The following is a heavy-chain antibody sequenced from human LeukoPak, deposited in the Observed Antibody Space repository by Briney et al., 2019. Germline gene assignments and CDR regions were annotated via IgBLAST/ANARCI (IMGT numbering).Heavy chain of an antibody. CDR3: AREGYTSSWYSGYYYFDY. V-gene: IGHV4-61*02. CDR1: GGSISRGSYF. CDR2: INTNRST. D-gene: IGHD6-13*01. J-gene: IGHJ4*02. Sequence: SQTLSLTCTVSGGSISRGSYFWPWIRQPAGKRLVWSGRINTNRSTNYNPSLTSRVTISVDTSKNQFSLKLSSVTAADTAVFFCAREGYTSSWYSGYYYFDYWGQGTLVTVSS.